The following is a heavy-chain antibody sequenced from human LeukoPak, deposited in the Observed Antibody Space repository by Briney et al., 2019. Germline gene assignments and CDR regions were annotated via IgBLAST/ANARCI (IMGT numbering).Heavy chain of an antibody. D-gene: IGHD2-2*01. CDR2: IIPILGIA. Sequence: GSSVKVSCKASGGTFSSYAISWVRQAPGQGLEWMGRIIPILGIANYAQKFQGRVTITADKSTSTAYMELSSLRSEDTAAYYCARLVSVVVVPAEDYYYMDVWGKGTTVTVSS. J-gene: IGHJ6*03. V-gene: IGHV1-69*04. CDR1: GGTFSSYA. CDR3: ARLVSVVVVPAEDYYYMDV.